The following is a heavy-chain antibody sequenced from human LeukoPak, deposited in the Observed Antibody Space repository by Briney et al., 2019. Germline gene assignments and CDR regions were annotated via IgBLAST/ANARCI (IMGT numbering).Heavy chain of an antibody. D-gene: IGHD5-24*01. CDR1: GFTVSSNY. J-gene: IGHJ5*02. CDR3: ARSRDGYGWFDP. Sequence: PGGSLRLSCAASGFTVSSNYMSWVRQAPGKGLEWVSVIYSGGSTYYADSMKGRFTISRDNSKNTLYLQMNSLRAEDTAVYYCARSRDGYGWFDPWGQGTLVTVSS. CDR2: IYSGGST. V-gene: IGHV3-53*01.